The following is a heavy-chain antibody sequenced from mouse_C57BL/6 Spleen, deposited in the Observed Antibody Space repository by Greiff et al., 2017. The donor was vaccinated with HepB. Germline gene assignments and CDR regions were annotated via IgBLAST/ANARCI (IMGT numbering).Heavy chain of an antibody. D-gene: IGHD1-2*01. Sequence: EVQLVESGGGLVKPGGSLKLSCAASGFTFSDYGMHWVRQAPEKGLEWVAYISSGSSTIYYADTVKGRFTISRDNAKNTLFLQMTSLRSEDTAMYYCARAGLLLYFDYWGQGTTLTVSS. CDR2: ISSGSSTI. V-gene: IGHV5-17*01. CDR3: ARAGLLLYFDY. J-gene: IGHJ2*01. CDR1: GFTFSDYG.